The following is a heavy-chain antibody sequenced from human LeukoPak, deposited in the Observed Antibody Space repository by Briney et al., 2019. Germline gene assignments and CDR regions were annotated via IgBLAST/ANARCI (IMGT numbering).Heavy chain of an antibody. V-gene: IGHV4-39*01. CDR2: IYYSGST. J-gene: IGHJ4*02. Sequence: PSETPSLSCTVSGGSISTSSYYWGWIRQPPGEGLEWIGSIYYSGSTYSNPSLKSRVTISVDTSKNQFSLKLSSVTAADTAVYYCARRDCTSTSCYSGSYYFVHWAEGTLVSVSS. D-gene: IGHD2-2*01. CDR1: GGSISTSSYY. CDR3: ARRDCTSTSCYSGSYYFVH.